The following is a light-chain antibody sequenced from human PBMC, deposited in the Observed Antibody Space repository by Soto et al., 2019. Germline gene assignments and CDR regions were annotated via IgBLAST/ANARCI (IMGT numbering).Light chain of an antibody. V-gene: IGKV1-5*03. CDR3: QQYMCVTYS. J-gene: IGKJ2*03. Sequence: IQMTQSPSTLSASVGDRVSITCRASQSIFSWLAWYQQKPGKAPKLLIYKASSLESGVPSRYSGSGSGTEFTLTFSALQPDVLATEYGQQYMCVTYSFGQGTKLEIK. CDR2: KAS. CDR1: QSIFSW.